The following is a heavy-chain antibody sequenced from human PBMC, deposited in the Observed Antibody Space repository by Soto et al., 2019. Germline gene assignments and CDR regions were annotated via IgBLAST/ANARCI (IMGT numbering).Heavy chain of an antibody. Sequence: SETLSLTCAVYGGSFSGYYWSWIRQPPGKGLEWIGEINHSGSTNYNPSLKSRVTISVDTSKNQFSLKLSSVTAADTAVYYCARGHSRKYYDFWSGPYGMDVWAQGTTVTVSS. CDR2: INHSGST. D-gene: IGHD3-3*01. CDR3: ARGHSRKYYDFWSGPYGMDV. V-gene: IGHV4-34*01. CDR1: GGSFSGYY. J-gene: IGHJ6*02.